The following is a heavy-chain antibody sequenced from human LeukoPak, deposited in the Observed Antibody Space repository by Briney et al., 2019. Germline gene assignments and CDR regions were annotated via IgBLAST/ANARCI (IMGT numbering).Heavy chain of an antibody. CDR3: ATDYCGGDCFPYFYGMDV. J-gene: IGHJ6*02. D-gene: IGHD2-21*02. Sequence: GGSLRLSCKASGFTVSNNYMTWVRQAPGKGLEWVSLIFGGGSTSYADSLKGRFTISRDSSKNTLYLQMNSLRAEDTAVYYCATDYCGGDCFPYFYGMDVWGQGTPVTVSS. CDR1: GFTVSNNY. CDR2: IFGGGST. V-gene: IGHV3-66*01.